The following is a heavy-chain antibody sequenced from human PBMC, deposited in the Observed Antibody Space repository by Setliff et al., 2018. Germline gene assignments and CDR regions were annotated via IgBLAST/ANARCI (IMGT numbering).Heavy chain of an antibody. J-gene: IGHJ4*02. CDR2: INHSGNT. CDR1: GVSLSDYY. V-gene: IGHV4-34*01. D-gene: IGHD3-3*01. Sequence: PSETLSLTCTVYGVSLSDYYWGWVRQSPGKGLDWIGEINHSGNTNYDPSLEGRISISVDTSKRQFSLKLSSVTAADMAVYYCRFWSGYYKNDYWAQGTEVTVSS. CDR3: RFWSGYYKNDY.